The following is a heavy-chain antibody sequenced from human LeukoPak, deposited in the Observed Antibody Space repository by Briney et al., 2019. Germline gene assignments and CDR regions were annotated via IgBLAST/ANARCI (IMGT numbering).Heavy chain of an antibody. CDR2: INPNSGGT. V-gene: IGHV1-2*02. J-gene: IGHJ3*02. D-gene: IGHD2-15*01. CDR1: GYTFTGYY. CDR3: ARESGYGYCSGGRCQAAFDI. Sequence: ASVKVSCKASGYTFTGYYMHWVRQAPGQGLEWMGWINPNSGGTNYAQKFQGRVTMTRDTSISTAYMELSRLRSDDTAVYYCARESGYGYCSGGRCQAAFDIWGQGTMVTVSS.